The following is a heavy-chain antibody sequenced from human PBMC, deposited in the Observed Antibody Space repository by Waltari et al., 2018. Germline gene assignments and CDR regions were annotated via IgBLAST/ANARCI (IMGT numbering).Heavy chain of an antibody. V-gene: IGHV4-38-2*02. CDR3: ARGRGRYGADARDAEYFQH. CDR1: GYSISSGYY. D-gene: IGHD1-26*01. J-gene: IGHJ1*01. Sequence: QVQLQESGPGLVKPSETLSLTCTVSGYSISSGYYWGWVRQPPGKGLEWIGSIYHSGSTYYNSSLKSRVTMSVDTSKNQFSLKLSSVTAADTAVYYCARGRGRYGADARDAEYFQHWGQGTLVTVSS. CDR2: IYHSGST.